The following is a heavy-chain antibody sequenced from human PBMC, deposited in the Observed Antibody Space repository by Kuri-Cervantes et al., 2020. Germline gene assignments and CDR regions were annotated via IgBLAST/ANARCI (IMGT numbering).Heavy chain of an antibody. Sequence: GESLKISCAASGFTFSSYAMSWVRQAPGKGLEWVSGISGSGGRTYYADSVKGRFTISRDNSKNTLYLQMNSLRAEDTAVYYCARDLYCSGGSCLSAWGQGTLVTVSS. CDR3: ARDLYCSGGSCLSA. CDR1: GFTFSSYA. CDR2: ISGSGGRT. D-gene: IGHD2-15*01. V-gene: IGHV3-23*01. J-gene: IGHJ4*02.